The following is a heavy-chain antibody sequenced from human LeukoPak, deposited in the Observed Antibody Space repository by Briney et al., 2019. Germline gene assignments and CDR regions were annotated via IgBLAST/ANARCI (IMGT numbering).Heavy chain of an antibody. CDR3: AKDGVGATKSLNWFDP. V-gene: IGHV3-30*02. J-gene: IGHJ5*02. CDR1: GFTFSSYG. Sequence: PGGSLRLSCAASGFTFSSYGMHCVRQAPGKGLEWVAFIRYDGSNKYYADSVKGRFTISRDNSKNTLYLQMNSLRAEDTAVYYCAKDGVGATKSLNWFDPWGQGTLVTVSS. D-gene: IGHD1-26*01. CDR2: IRYDGSNK.